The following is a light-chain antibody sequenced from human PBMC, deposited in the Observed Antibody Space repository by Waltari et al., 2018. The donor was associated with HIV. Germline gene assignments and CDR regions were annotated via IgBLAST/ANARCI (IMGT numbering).Light chain of an antibody. Sequence: SFELTQPPSVSVSPGQTSNITCSGDKLGSRFVSWFQQRPGQSPVLVIYQDVNRPSGIPKRFSGSNSGSTATLTITGAQAMDDADYYCQAWDTHSHVVFGGGTTLTVL. CDR3: QAWDTHSHVV. CDR1: KLGSRF. J-gene: IGLJ2*01. V-gene: IGLV3-1*01. CDR2: QDV.